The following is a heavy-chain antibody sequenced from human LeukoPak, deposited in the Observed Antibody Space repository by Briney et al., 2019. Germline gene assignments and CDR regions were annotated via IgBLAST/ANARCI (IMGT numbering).Heavy chain of an antibody. V-gene: IGHV5-51*01. CDR1: GYSFNRYW. CDR3: VSSQHDYGGNAYAY. Sequence: GESLKISCKGSGYSFNRYWIGWVRQMPGKGLEWMGIIYPGDSDTRYSPSFQGQVTISADKSISTAYLQWSSLKASDTAMYYCVSSQHDYGGNAYAYWGQGTLVTVSS. D-gene: IGHD4-23*01. CDR2: IYPGDSDT. J-gene: IGHJ4*02.